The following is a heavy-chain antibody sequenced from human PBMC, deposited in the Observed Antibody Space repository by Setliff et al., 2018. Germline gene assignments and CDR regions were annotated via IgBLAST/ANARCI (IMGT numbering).Heavy chain of an antibody. D-gene: IGHD1-26*01. J-gene: IGHJ4*02. V-gene: IGHV3-66*02. CDR3: ASLGSYPTRADY. CDR1: GFTVSSNY. CDR2: IYSGGST. Sequence: PGGSLRLSCAASGFTVSSNYMSWVRQAPGKGLEWVSVIYSGGSTYYADSVKGRFTISRDNSKNTLYFQMNSLRAEDTAVYYCASLGSYPTRADYWGQGTLVTVSS.